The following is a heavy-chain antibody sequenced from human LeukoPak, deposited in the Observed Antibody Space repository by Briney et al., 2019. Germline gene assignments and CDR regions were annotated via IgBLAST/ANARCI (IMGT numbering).Heavy chain of an antibody. J-gene: IGHJ4*02. CDR1: GYTFIGYY. D-gene: IGHD3-22*01. CDR3: ARGLDTYYSDSSGYYHGDY. Sequence: ASVKVSCKASGYTFIGYYIHWVRQAPGQGLEWMGRINPNSGGTNYAQRFQGRVTMTRDTSISTAYMELSRLRSDDTAVYYCARGLDTYYSDSSGYYHGDYWGQGTLVTVSS. V-gene: IGHV1-2*06. CDR2: INPNSGGT.